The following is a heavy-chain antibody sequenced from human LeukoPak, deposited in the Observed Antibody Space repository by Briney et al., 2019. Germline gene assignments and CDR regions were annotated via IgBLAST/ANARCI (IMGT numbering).Heavy chain of an antibody. Sequence: GGSLRLSCAASGFTFSSYWMSWVRQAPGKGLEWVANIKQDGSEKYYVDSVKGRFTISRDNAKNSLYLQMNSLRAEDTAVYYCARDRPPYYYGLTQYYYYGMDVWGRGTTVTVSS. V-gene: IGHV3-7*01. CDR3: ARDRPPYYYGLTQYYYYGMDV. CDR2: IKQDGSEK. CDR1: GFTFSSYW. J-gene: IGHJ6*02. D-gene: IGHD3-10*01.